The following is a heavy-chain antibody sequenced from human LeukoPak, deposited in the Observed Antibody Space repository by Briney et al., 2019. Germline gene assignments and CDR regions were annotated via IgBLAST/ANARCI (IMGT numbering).Heavy chain of an antibody. CDR3: ARRRSKSGRPETTNWFDP. CDR2: MNPNSGNT. Sequence: ASVKVSCKASGYTFTSYDINWVRQATGQGLEWMGWMNPNSGNTGYAQKFQGRVTMTRNTSISTAYMELSSLRSEDTAVYYCARRRSKSGRPETTNWFDPWGQGTLVTVSS. V-gene: IGHV1-8*01. D-gene: IGHD1-26*01. CDR1: GYTFTSYD. J-gene: IGHJ5*02.